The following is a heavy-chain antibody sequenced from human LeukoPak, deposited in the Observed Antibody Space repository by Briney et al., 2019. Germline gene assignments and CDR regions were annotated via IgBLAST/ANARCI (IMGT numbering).Heavy chain of an antibody. J-gene: IGHJ4*02. D-gene: IGHD6-19*01. V-gene: IGHV4-34*01. CDR3: ARASSGWYWS. CDR1: GGSFSGYY. CDR2: INHSGST. Sequence: SETLSLTCAVYGGSFSGYYWSWIRQPPGKGLEWIGEINHSGSTNYNPSLKSRVTISVDKSKNQFSLKLSSVTAADTAVYYCARASSGWYWSWGQGTLVTVSS.